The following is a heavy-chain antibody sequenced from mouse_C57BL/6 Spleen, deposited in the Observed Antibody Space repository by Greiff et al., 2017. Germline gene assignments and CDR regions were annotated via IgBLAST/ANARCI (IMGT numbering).Heavy chain of an antibody. CDR1: GFTFTDYY. Sequence: DVKLVESGGGLVQPGGSLSLSCAASGFTFTDYYMSWVRQPPGKALEWLGFIRNKANGYTTEYSASVKGRFTISRDNSQSILYLQMNALRAEDSATYYCARDSSGRFDYWGQGTTLTVSS. J-gene: IGHJ2*01. D-gene: IGHD3-2*02. CDR2: IRNKANGYTT. V-gene: IGHV7-3*01. CDR3: ARDSSGRFDY.